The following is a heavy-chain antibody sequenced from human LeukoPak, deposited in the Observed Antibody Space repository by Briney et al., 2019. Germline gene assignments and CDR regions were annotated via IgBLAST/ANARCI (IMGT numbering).Heavy chain of an antibody. Sequence: GASVKVSCKVSGYTLTELSMHWVRQAPGKGLEWMGGFDPEDGETIYTQKFQGRVTMTEDTSTDTAYMELSSLRSEDTAVYYCATSVVVVPAARDAFDIWGQGTMVTVSS. V-gene: IGHV1-24*01. J-gene: IGHJ3*02. CDR2: FDPEDGET. D-gene: IGHD2-2*01. CDR3: ATSVVVVPAARDAFDI. CDR1: GYTLTELS.